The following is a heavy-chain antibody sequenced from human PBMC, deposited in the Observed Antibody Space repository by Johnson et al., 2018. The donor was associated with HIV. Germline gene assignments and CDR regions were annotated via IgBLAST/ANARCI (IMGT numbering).Heavy chain of an antibody. D-gene: IGHD2-8*01. CDR3: ARNSGNGLVLRGDAFDM. CDR2: ISYDGSNK. Sequence: VQLVESGGGVVQPGGSLRLSCSTSGFSFSDYWMSWVRQAPDKGLEWVAVISYDGSNKYYADSVKGRFTISRDNSKNTLYLQMNSLRPEDTAVYYCARNSGNGLVLRGDAFDMWGQGTMVTVSS. J-gene: IGHJ3*02. V-gene: IGHV3-30*03. CDR1: GFSFSDYW.